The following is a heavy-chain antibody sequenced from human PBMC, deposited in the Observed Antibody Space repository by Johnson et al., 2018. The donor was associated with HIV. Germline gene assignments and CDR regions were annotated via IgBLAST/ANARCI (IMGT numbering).Heavy chain of an antibody. CDR2: IKSRSDRGTT. V-gene: IGHV3-15*01. Sequence: VQLVESGGGLVKPGGSLRVSCAASGFAFSNAWMNWVRQAPGKGLEWVARIKSRSDRGTTDHAAPVKGRFSISRDDSKNTLYLQMNSLRAEDTAVYYCARARGGEGSGSYAFDIWGQGTMVTVSS. D-gene: IGHD3-10*01. J-gene: IGHJ3*02. CDR1: GFAFSNAW. CDR3: ARARGGEGSGSYAFDI.